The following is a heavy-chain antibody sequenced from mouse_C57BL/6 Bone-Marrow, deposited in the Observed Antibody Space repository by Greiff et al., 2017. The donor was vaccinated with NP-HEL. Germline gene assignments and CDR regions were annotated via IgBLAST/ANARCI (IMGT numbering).Heavy chain of an antibody. J-gene: IGHJ1*03. CDR2: IYPRSGNT. CDR3: ARPYYYGSSWYFDV. V-gene: IGHV1-81*01. D-gene: IGHD1-1*01. Sequence: LVESGAELARPGASVKLSCKASGYTFTSYGISWVKQRTGQGLEWIGEIYPRSGNTYYNEKFKGKATLTADKSSSTAYMELRSLTSEDSAVYFCARPYYYGSSWYFDVWGTGTTVTVSS. CDR1: GYTFTSYG.